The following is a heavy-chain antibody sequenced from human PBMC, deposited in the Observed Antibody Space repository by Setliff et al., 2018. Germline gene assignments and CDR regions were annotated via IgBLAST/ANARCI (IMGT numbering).Heavy chain of an antibody. J-gene: IGHJ4*01. CDR2: ISGSGGTT. D-gene: IGHD1-26*01. CDR3: VKGGDSGSYFTH. Sequence: GESLKISCAASGFTFSNYAMSWVRQTPGKGLEWVSAISGSGGTTYYTDSVKGRSTISRDSSKSTLYLQMNSLRAEDTAIYYCVKGGDSGSYFTHWGQGTLVTVSS. V-gene: IGHV3-23*01. CDR1: GFTFSNYA.